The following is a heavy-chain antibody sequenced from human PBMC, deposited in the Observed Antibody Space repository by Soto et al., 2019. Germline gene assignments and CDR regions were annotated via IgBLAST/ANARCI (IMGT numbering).Heavy chain of an antibody. V-gene: IGHV3-23*01. Sequence: HRGSKRHSCTASDLTISNTAMSWVRQNPGEGPEWVSGSSNSGRSTYYADSVKGRFTISRDTSKNTLYLQMNSLRAEDTAVYYCATDLPGGEDNHYGMDVWGQGTTVTVSS. J-gene: IGHJ6*02. CDR1: DLTISNTA. CDR2: SSNSGRST. CDR3: ATDLPGGEDNHYGMDV. D-gene: IGHD2-21*01.